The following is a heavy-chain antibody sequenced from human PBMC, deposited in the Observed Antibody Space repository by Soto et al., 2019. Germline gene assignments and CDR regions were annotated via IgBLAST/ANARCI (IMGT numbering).Heavy chain of an antibody. CDR1: GYPFTGPY. CDR3: ARDFRPYSHGVDV. J-gene: IGHJ6*02. CDR2: INPSSGGT. V-gene: IGHV1-2*02. D-gene: IGHD4-4*01. Sequence: DSVKVSCKASGYPFTGPYIYWVRQAPGQGLEWMGWINPSSGGTEFAEKFQGRVTVTRDTSIRTVFLELNSLTSDDTGVYFCARDFRPYSHGVDVWGPGTSLTV.